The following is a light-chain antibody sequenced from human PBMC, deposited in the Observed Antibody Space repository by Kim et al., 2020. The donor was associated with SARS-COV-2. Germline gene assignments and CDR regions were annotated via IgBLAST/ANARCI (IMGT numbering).Light chain of an antibody. CDR2: QDT. CDR1: KWGDKY. J-gene: IGLJ1*01. V-gene: IGLV3-1*01. Sequence: VSPGQTANITCSGDKWGDKYAGWYQLKPGQSPVQVIYQDTKRPSGIPERFSGSNSGNTATLTISGTQAMDEADYYCQAWDSSTYVFGTGTKVTVL. CDR3: QAWDSSTYV.